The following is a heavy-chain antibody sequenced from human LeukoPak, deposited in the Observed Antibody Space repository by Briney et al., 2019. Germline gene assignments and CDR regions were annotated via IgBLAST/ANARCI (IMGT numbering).Heavy chain of an antibody. Sequence: GGSLRLSCAASGFTFSSYGMPWVRKAPGKGRERVAVVSTGGGLKFYTDSVQGRFTISRDNSRNTVYLQMNSLRAEDTAIYYCARDQWLAYYYRGMDVWGQGTTVTVSS. J-gene: IGHJ6*02. D-gene: IGHD6-19*01. CDR3: ARDQWLAYYYRGMDV. V-gene: IGHV3-30*03. CDR1: GFTFSSYG. CDR2: VSTGGGLK.